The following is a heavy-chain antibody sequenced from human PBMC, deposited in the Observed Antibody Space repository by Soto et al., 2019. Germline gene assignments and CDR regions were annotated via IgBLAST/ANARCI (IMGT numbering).Heavy chain of an antibody. V-gene: IGHV4-34*01. CDR1: GGSFSGYY. CDR3: ARGGKIAVAGD. D-gene: IGHD6-19*01. CDR2: INHSGST. Sequence: PSETLSLTCAVYGGSFSGYYWSWIRQPPGKGLEWIGEINHSGSTNYNPSLKSRVTISVDTSKNQFSLKLNSVTAADTAVYYCARGGKIAVAGDWGQGTLVTVSS. J-gene: IGHJ4*02.